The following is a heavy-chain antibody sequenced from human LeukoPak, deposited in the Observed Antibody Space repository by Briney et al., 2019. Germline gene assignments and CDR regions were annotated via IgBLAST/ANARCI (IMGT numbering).Heavy chain of an antibody. D-gene: IGHD6-19*01. CDR2: IYNDDNT. V-gene: IGHV3-53*01. CDR3: ARAFYGSGWYDFDY. Sequence: GGSLRLSCAASGFTFNSYVMSWVRQAPGKGLEWVSVIYNDDNTYYADSVKGRFTISRDNSKNTLYLQMNSLRAEDTAVYYCARAFYGSGWYDFDYWGQGTLVTVSS. J-gene: IGHJ4*02. CDR1: GFTFNSYV.